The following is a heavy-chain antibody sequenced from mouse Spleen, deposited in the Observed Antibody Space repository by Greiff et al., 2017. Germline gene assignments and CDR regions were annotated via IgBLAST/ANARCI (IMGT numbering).Heavy chain of an antibody. CDR3: ARGDYGDY. CDR1: GYTFTSYY. D-gene: IGHD2-4*01. Sequence: VQLQQSGPELVKPGASVRISCKASGYTFTSYYIHWVKQRPGQGLEWIGWIYPGNVNTKYNEKFKGKATLTADKSSSTAYMQLSSLTSEDSAVYFCARGDYGDYWGQGTTLTVSS. V-gene: IGHV1S56*01. J-gene: IGHJ2*01. CDR2: IYPGNVNT.